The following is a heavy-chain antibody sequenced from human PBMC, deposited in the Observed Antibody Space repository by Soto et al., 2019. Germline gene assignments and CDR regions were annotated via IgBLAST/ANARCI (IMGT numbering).Heavy chain of an antibody. CDR2: ISSSSSYI. V-gene: IGHV3-21*01. J-gene: IGHJ5*02. CDR1: GLTFSSYS. CDR3: ARDLGYCSGGSCYVPWFDP. Sequence: GGSLRLSCAASGLTFSSYSMNWVRQAPGKGLEWVSSISSSSSYIYYADSVKGRFTISRDNAKNSLYLQMNSLRAEDTAVYYCARDLGYCSGGSCYVPWFDPWGQGTLVTVSS. D-gene: IGHD2-15*01.